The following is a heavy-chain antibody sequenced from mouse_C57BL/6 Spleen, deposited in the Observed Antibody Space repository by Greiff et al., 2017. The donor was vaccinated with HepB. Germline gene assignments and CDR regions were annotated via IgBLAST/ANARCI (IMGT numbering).Heavy chain of an antibody. V-gene: IGHV2-9-1*01. CDR1: GFSLTSYA. CDR2: IWTGGGT. CDR3: ARNSHYYGSSHLWYFDV. Sequence: VKLMESGPGLVAPSQSLSITCTVSGFSLTSYAISWVRQPPGKGLEWLGVIWTGGGTNYNSALKSRLSISKDNSKSQVFLKMNSLQTDDTARYYCARNSHYYGSSHLWYFDVWGTGTTVTVSS. J-gene: IGHJ1*03. D-gene: IGHD1-1*01.